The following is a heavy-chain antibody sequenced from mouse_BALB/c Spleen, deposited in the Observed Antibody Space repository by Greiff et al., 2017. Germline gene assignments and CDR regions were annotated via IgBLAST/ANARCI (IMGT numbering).Heavy chain of an antibody. V-gene: IGHV5-12-1*01. CDR2: ISSGGGST. CDR1: GFAFSSYD. D-gene: IGHD4-1*02. J-gene: IGHJ3*01. CDR3: ASNWDGFAY. Sequence: EVKVVESGGGLVKPGGSLKLSCAASGFAFSSYDMSWVRQTPEKRLEWVAYISSGGGSTYYPDTVKGRFTISRDNAKNTLYLQMSSLKSEDTAMYYCASNWDGFAYWGQGTLVTVSA.